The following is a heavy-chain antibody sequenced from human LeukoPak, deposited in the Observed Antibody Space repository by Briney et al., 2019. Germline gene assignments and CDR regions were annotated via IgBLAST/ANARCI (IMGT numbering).Heavy chain of an antibody. CDR1: GYTFTSYD. Sequence: ASVKVFCKASGYTFTSYDINWVRQATGQGLEWMGWMNPNSGNTGYAQKFQGRVTITRNTSISTAYMELSSLRSEDTAVYYCARDPGYDSSGYWLRYWGQGTLVTVSS. J-gene: IGHJ4*02. CDR3: ARDPGYDSSGYWLRY. D-gene: IGHD3-22*01. CDR2: MNPNSGNT. V-gene: IGHV1-8*03.